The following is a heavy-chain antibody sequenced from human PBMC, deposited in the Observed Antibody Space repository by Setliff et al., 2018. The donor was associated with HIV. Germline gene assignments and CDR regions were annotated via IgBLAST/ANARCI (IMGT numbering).Heavy chain of an antibody. V-gene: IGHV4-61*09. Sequence: LSLTCTVSGGSIRSGSHYWNWIRQPAGKGLAWIGHIYTSGSTNYNPSLKSPVTISVDASKIQFSLKLSSVTAADTAVYYCARSGYDPMPGAMAPILWHFDLWGRGTLVTVSS. CDR2: IYTSGST. D-gene: IGHD5-12*01. J-gene: IGHJ2*01. CDR3: ARSGYDPMPGAMAPILWHFDL. CDR1: GGSIRSGSHY.